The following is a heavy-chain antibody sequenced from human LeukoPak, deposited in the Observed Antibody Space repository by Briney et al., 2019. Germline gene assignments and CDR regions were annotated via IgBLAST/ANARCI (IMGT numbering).Heavy chain of an antibody. CDR2: IYTSGST. V-gene: IGHV4-61*02. Sequence: PSQTLSLTCTVSGGSISSGSYYWSWIRQPAGKGLEWIGRIYTSGSTNYNPSLKSRVTISVDTSKNQFSLKLSSVTAADTAVYYCASGIAAAGKSRAYYYYYMDVWGKGTTVTVSS. CDR3: ASGIAAAGKSRAYYYYYMDV. D-gene: IGHD6-13*01. J-gene: IGHJ6*03. CDR1: GGSISSGSYY.